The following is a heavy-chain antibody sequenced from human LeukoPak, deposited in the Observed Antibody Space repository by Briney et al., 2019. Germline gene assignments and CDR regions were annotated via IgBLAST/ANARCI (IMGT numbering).Heavy chain of an antibody. D-gene: IGHD3-9*01. CDR3: ARSPDILTGENFDY. CDR2: IDPSGGST. Sequence: ASVKVSCKASGYIFTGYYMHWVRQAPGQGLEWMGIIDPSGGSTSYAQKFQGRVTMTRDMSTSTAYMELSRLKSDDTAVYYCARSPDILTGENFDYWGQGTLVTVSS. V-gene: IGHV1-46*01. J-gene: IGHJ4*02. CDR1: GYIFTGYY.